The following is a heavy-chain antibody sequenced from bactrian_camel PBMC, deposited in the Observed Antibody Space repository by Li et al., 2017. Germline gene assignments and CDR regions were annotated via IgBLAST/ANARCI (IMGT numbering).Heavy chain of an antibody. CDR2: FGDDGLT. V-gene: IGHV3S53*01. D-gene: IGHD1*01. J-gene: IGHJ4*01. Sequence: HVQLVESGGGSVQPGGSLRLSCTASGLIFKGIDMAWYCQPPGHECELIASFGDDGLTYYHESVKGRFTISEDFAKNTLYLQMNNLRPEDAAMYYCRVESPAWASLRLWVAYQPRLPPNHWAWGPRSPSP. CDR1: GLIFKGID.